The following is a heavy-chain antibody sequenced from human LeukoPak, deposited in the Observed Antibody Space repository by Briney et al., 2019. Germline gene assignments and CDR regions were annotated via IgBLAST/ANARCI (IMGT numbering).Heavy chain of an antibody. CDR1: GASISSGTYS. J-gene: IGHJ5*02. CDR2: IYHTGST. D-gene: IGHD3-10*01. V-gene: IGHV4-30-2*01. CDR3: ARGDGSGSGRWFDP. Sequence: TLSLTCTVSGASISSGTYSWSWIRQPPGEGLEWIGYIYHTGSTYYNPSLKGRVTISVDRSKNQFSLSLNFVTAADTALYYCARGDGSGSGRWFDPWGQGTLITVSS.